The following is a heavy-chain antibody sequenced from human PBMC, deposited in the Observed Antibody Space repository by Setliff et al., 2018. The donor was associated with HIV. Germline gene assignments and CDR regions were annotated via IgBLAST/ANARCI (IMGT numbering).Heavy chain of an antibody. CDR1: GYTLTKLS. J-gene: IGHJ3*02. V-gene: IGHV1-24*01. Sequence: APVKVSCKVSGYTLTKLSIHWVRQAPGKGLEWMGGFDPEKGETVYAQKLQGRVTMTDDTSTDTAYMELSSLRSEDTAVYFCWFGEPVGPFDIWGQGTRVTVSS. CDR2: FDPEKGET. CDR3: WFGEPVGPFDI. D-gene: IGHD3-10*01.